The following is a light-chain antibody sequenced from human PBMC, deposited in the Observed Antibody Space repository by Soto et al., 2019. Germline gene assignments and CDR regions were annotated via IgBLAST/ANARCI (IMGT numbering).Light chain of an antibody. CDR2: EVS. CDR1: ISAVGGHDY. V-gene: IGLV2-14*01. Sequence: QSALTQPASVSGSPGQSITISCTGAISAVGGHDYVSWYQQHPGKAPKLMIHEVSYRPSGISSRFSGSKSGNTASLTISGLQAEDEADYYCSSYTSHSTLVFGGGTKVTVL. CDR3: SSYTSHSTLV. J-gene: IGLJ2*01.